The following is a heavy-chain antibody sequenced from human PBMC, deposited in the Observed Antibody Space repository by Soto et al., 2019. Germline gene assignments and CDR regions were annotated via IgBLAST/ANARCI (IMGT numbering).Heavy chain of an antibody. V-gene: IGHV4-31*03. Sequence: PSETLSLTCTVSGGSISSGGYYWSWIRQHPGKGLEWIGYIYYSGSTYYNPSLKSRVTISVDTSKNQFSLKLSSVTAADTAVYYCARAQRSTTIFGVVTPPGLYYYGMDVWGQGTTVTVSS. CDR3: ARAQRSTTIFGVVTPPGLYYYGMDV. D-gene: IGHD3-3*01. CDR1: GGSISSGGYY. CDR2: IYYSGST. J-gene: IGHJ6*02.